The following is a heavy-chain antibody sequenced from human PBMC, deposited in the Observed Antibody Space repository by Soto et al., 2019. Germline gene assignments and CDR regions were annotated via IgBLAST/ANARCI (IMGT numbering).Heavy chain of an antibody. CDR2: ISAYNGNT. CDR3: ARPKYYDILTGYYLPYGFDP. V-gene: IGHV1-18*01. J-gene: IGHJ5*02. D-gene: IGHD3-9*01. Sequence: ASVKVSCKASGYTFTSYGISWVRQAPGQGLEWMGWISAYNGNTNYAQKLQGRVTMTTDTSTSTAYMGLRSLRSDDTAVYYCARPKYYDILTGYYLPYGFDPWGQGTLVTVSS. CDR1: GYTFTSYG.